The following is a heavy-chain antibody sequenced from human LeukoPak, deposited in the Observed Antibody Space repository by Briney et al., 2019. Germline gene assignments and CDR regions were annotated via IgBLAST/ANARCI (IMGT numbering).Heavy chain of an antibody. Sequence: SETLSLTCTVSGGSISSYYWSWIRQPAGKGLVWIGRIYTSGSTNYNPSLKSRVTMSVDTSKNQFSLKLSPVTAADTAVYYCARVTYYYDSSGYYHYYYMDVWGKGTTVTVSS. V-gene: IGHV4-4*07. J-gene: IGHJ6*03. CDR1: GGSISSYY. CDR2: IYTSGST. CDR3: ARVTYYYDSSGYYHYYYMDV. D-gene: IGHD3-22*01.